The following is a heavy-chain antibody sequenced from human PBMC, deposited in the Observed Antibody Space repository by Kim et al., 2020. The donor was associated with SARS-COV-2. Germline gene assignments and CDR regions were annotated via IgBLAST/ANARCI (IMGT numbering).Heavy chain of an antibody. CDR1: GFTFSSYG. J-gene: IGHJ5*02. V-gene: IGHV3-23*01. D-gene: IGHD3-22*01. Sequence: GGSLRLSCAASGFTFSSYGMSWVRQAPGKGLEWVSAISGSGGSAYYADSVKGRFTISRDNSKNTLYLQMNSLRAEDMAVYYCPKNYERSGYVFDPWGQGTLVTVSS. CDR2: ISGSGGSA. CDR3: PKNYERSGYVFDP.